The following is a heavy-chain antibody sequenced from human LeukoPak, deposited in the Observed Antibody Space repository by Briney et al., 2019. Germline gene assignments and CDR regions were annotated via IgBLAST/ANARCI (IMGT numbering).Heavy chain of an antibody. J-gene: IGHJ4*02. CDR1: GFTFSSYA. CDR3: ATEEIVVVAATDY. V-gene: IGHV3-30-3*01. Sequence: GRSLRLSCAASGFTFSSYAMHWVRQAPGKGLEWVAVISYDGSNKYYADSVKGRFTISRDNSKNTLYLQMNSLRAEDTAVYYCATEEIVVVAATDYWGQGTLVTVSS. D-gene: IGHD2-15*01. CDR2: ISYDGSNK.